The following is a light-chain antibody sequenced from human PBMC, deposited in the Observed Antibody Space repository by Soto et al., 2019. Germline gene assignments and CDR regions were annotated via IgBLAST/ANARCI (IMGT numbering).Light chain of an antibody. J-gene: IGKJ2*01. CDR1: QSVISH. V-gene: IGKV3-11*01. CDR2: DAS. Sequence: EIVLTQSPATLSLSPGERVTLSCRASQSVISHLAWYQQQPGQAPRLLIHDASNRATGIPARFSGSGSGTDFTLTISSLEPEDFAVYYCQQRSNDMYTFGQGTKLEIK. CDR3: QQRSNDMYT.